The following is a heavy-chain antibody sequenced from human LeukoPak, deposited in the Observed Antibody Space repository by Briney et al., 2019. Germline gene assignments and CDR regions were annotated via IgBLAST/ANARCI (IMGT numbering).Heavy chain of an antibody. CDR1: GGSINNYY. CDR2: IYYSGST. Sequence: WGSLRLSCAVSGGSINNYYWNWIRQPPGKGLEWIGYIYYSGSTNYNPSLKSRVTISVDTSKNQFSLKLSSVTAADTAVYYCARGSAALGAFDPWGKPTMATVS. V-gene: IGHV4-59*12. J-gene: IGHJ5*02. CDR3: ARGSAALGAFDP. D-gene: IGHD6-13*01.